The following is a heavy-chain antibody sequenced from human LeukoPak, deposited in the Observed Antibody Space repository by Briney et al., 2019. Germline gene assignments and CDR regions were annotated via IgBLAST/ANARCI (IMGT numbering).Heavy chain of an antibody. CDR1: GFTFSSYA. Sequence: GGSLRLSCAASGFTFSSYAVHWVRQAPGKGLEWVAVISYDGSNKYYADSVKGRFTISRDNSKNTLYLQMNSLRAEDTAVYYCARDPAYDFWSGYYVGDYFDYWGQGTLVTVSS. CDR2: ISYDGSNK. D-gene: IGHD3-3*01. CDR3: ARDPAYDFWSGYYVGDYFDY. J-gene: IGHJ4*02. V-gene: IGHV3-30-3*01.